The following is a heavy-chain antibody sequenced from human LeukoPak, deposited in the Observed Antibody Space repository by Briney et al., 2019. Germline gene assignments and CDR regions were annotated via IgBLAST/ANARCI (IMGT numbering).Heavy chain of an antibody. CDR1: GYTFTSYG. V-gene: IGHV1-18*01. CDR2: ISAYNGNT. J-gene: IGHJ5*02. Sequence: ASVTVSFTASGYTFTSYGISWVRQAPGQGLEWMGWISAYNGNTNYAQKLQGRVTMTTDTSTSTAYMELRSLRSDGTAVYYCAREPSSSGWFDPWGQGTLVTVSS. D-gene: IGHD6-6*01. CDR3: AREPSSSGWFDP.